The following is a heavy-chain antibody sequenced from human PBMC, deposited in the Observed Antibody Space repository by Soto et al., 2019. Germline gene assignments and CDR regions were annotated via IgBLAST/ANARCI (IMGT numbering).Heavy chain of an antibody. CDR2: ISAYNGNT. V-gene: IGHV1-18*01. D-gene: IGHD5-18*01. CDR1: GYTFTSYG. J-gene: IGHJ6*02. CDR3: AGEMGDTAMVYYYYCGMDV. Sequence: QVQLVQSGAEVKKPGASVKVSCKASGYTFTSYGISWVRQAPGQGLEWMGWISAYNGNTNDAQKLQGRVTMTTDTSTSTAYMELRSLRSDDTAVYYCAGEMGDTAMVYYYYCGMDVWGQGTTVTVSS.